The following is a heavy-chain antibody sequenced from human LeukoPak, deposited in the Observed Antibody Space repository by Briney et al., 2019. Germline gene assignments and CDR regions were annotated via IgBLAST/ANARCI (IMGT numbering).Heavy chain of an antibody. CDR1: GESFSTYY. CDR2: ISQYEGT. Sequence: PSETLSLTCAIYGESFSTYYCNWMRQPPGRGLEWIAEISQYEGTKYNPSLVSRVTISLDTSNNRCSLRLNSVTAADTAVYFCARGRDHAKLGYWGQGTQVTVSS. D-gene: IGHD1-14*01. V-gene: IGHV4-34*01. CDR3: ARGRDHAKLGY. J-gene: IGHJ4*02.